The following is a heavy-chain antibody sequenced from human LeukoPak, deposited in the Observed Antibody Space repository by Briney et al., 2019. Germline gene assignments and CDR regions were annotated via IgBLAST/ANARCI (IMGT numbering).Heavy chain of an antibody. D-gene: IGHD1-26*01. V-gene: IGHV3-23*01. Sequence: GGSLRLSCAASGFTFSSYAMSWVRQAPGKGLEWVSAISGSGGSTYYADSVKGRFTISKDNSKNTLYLQMNSLRAEDTAVYYCAKARNTYSLLRVDYWGQGTLVTVSS. CDR2: ISGSGGST. J-gene: IGHJ4*02. CDR1: GFTFSSYA. CDR3: AKARNTYSLLRVDY.